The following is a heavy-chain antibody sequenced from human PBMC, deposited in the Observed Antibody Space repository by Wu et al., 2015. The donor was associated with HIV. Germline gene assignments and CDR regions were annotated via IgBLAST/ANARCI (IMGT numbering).Heavy chain of an antibody. CDR3: ARDEALRMVAATAPFDS. CDR2: IIPIFGTA. CDR1: GGTFSSYA. V-gene: IGHV1-69*13. D-gene: IGHD2-15*01. Sequence: QVQLVQSGAEVKKPGSSVKVSCKASGGTFSSYAISWVRQAPGQGLEWMGRIIPIFGTANYAQKFQGRVTITADESTSTAYMELSSLRSEDTALYFCARDEALRMVAATAPFDSWGQGTLITVAS. J-gene: IGHJ4*02.